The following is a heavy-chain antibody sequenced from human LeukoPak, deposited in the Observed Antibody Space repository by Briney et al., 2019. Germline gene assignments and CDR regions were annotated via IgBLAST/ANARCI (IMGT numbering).Heavy chain of an antibody. D-gene: IGHD5-12*01. Sequence: ASVKVSCKASGYTFTGYYMHWVRQAPGQGREWMGWINPNSGGTNYAQKFQGRVTMTRDTSISTAYMELSRLRSDDTAVYYCAREVVIVATTYYYYGMDVWGQGTTVTVSS. CDR2: INPNSGGT. CDR3: AREVVIVATTYYYYGMDV. V-gene: IGHV1-2*02. CDR1: GYTFTGYY. J-gene: IGHJ6*02.